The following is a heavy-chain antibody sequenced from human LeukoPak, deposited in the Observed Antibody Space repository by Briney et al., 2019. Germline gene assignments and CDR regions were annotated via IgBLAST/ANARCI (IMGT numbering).Heavy chain of an antibody. Sequence: PSETLSLTCTVSGGSISSSSYYWGWIRQPPGKGLEWIGSIYYSGSTYYNPSLKSRVTISVDTSKNQFSLKLSSVTAADTAVYYCARATSDGYELNYFDYWGQGTLVTVSS. J-gene: IGHJ4*02. CDR1: GGSISSSSYY. D-gene: IGHD5-12*01. CDR2: IYYSGST. V-gene: IGHV4-39*07. CDR3: ARATSDGYELNYFDY.